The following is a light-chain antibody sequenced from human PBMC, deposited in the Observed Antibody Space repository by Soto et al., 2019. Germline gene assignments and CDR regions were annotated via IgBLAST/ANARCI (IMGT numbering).Light chain of an antibody. V-gene: IGLV2-14*01. CDR3: SSYTSNSTYI. CDR1: SSDVGRYNY. J-gene: IGLJ1*01. Sequence: QSVLTQPASVSGPPGHSITISCTGTSSDVGRYNYVSWYQQHPGKAPKLTLYEVNNRPSGVSNRFSGSKSGNTASLTISGLQAEDEADYYCSSYTSNSTYIFGAGTKLTVL. CDR2: EVN.